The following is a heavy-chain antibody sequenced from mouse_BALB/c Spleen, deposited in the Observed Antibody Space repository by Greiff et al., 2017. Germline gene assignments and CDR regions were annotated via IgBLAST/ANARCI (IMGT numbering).Heavy chain of an antibody. V-gene: IGHV5-4*02. CDR1: GFTFSDYY. CDR2: ISDGGSYT. CDR3: ARAGTTADFDY. D-gene: IGHD1-2*01. J-gene: IGHJ2*01. Sequence: DVKLVESGGGLVKPGGSLKLSCAASGFTFSDYYMYWVRQTPEKRLEWVATISDGGSYTYYPDSVKGRFTISRDNAKNNLYLQMSSLKSEDTAMYYCARAGTTADFDYWGQGTTLTVSS.